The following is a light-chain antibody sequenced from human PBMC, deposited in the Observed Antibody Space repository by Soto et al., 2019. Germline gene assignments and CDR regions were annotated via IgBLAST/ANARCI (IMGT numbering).Light chain of an antibody. V-gene: IGKV1-39*01. Sequence: DIQMTQAPSSPSASVGDRVTITCRASQPIDTSLNWYQQKPGNAPRLLIYAASSLQSVVPLRFSGSGSGTDFTLTISSLQPEDFATYYCQPTYSSPFTFGPGTTVAIK. CDR2: AAS. CDR1: QPIDTS. J-gene: IGKJ3*01. CDR3: QPTYSSPFT.